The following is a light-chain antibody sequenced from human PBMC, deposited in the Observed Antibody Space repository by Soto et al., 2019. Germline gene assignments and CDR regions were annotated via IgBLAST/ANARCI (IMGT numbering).Light chain of an antibody. J-gene: IGKJ4*01. CDR2: DAF. Sequence: DIQMTQSPSSLCASVGDRVTITCQASQDINSYLAWYQQKPGKAPKFLIFDAFNLETGVPSRFSGSGSGTDFTFTISNLQPEDVATYYCQQYDKLPLTLGGGTKVDIK. CDR1: QDINSY. CDR3: QQYDKLPLT. V-gene: IGKV1-33*01.